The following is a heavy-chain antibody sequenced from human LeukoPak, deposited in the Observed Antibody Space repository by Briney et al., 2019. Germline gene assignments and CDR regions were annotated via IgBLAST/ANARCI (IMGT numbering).Heavy chain of an antibody. D-gene: IGHD6-19*01. CDR2: ISYDGSNK. Sequence: GGSLRLSCAASGFTFSSYAMHWVRQAPGKGLEWVAVISYDGSNKYYADSVKGRFTISRDNSKNTLYLQMGSLRAEDMAVYYCARDSRVEGQWLEAWYFDLWGRGTLVTVSS. CDR3: ARDSRVEGQWLEAWYFDL. CDR1: GFTFSSYA. V-gene: IGHV3-30*14. J-gene: IGHJ2*01.